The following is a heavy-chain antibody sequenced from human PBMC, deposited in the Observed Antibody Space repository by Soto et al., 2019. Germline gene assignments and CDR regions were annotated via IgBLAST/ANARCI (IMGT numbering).Heavy chain of an antibody. CDR1: GFMFSAYW. CDR3: ARDKFSDIVATNRYYYGMDV. V-gene: IGHV3-7*01. J-gene: IGHJ6*02. Sequence: EVQLVESGGGLVQPGGSLRLSCAASGFMFSAYWMSWVRQAPGKGLEWVANIHGDGGKIYYVDSVKGRFTISRDNAKRSLYLQMNSLRAEDTAVYYCARDKFSDIVATNRYYYGMDVWGQGTTVTVSS. CDR2: IHGDGGKI. D-gene: IGHD5-12*01.